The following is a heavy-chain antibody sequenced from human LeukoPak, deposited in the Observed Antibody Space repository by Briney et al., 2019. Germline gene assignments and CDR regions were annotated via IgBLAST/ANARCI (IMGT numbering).Heavy chain of an antibody. CDR3: TTVSSDYVWGSYRPYYFDY. J-gene: IGHJ4*02. Sequence: GGSLRLSCAASVFTFSNAWMSWVRQAPGKGLEWVGRIKSKTDGGTTDYAAPVKGRFTISRDDSKNTLYLQMNSLKTEDTAVYYCTTVSSDYVWGSYRPYYFDYWGQGTLVTVSS. CDR1: VFTFSNAW. D-gene: IGHD3-16*02. CDR2: IKSKTDGGTT. V-gene: IGHV3-15*01.